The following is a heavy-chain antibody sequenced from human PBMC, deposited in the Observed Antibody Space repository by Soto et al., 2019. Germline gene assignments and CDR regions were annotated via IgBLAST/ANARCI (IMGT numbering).Heavy chain of an antibody. Sequence: SGPTLVNPTQTLTLTCSFSGFSLSTSGVGVGWIRQSPGKALEWLALIYWSGDEHYRPSLKSRLSITKDTSKNHVVLIMTDMDPVDTATYYCARGLATLPVFAFDIWGQGTMVTVSS. CDR3: ARGLATLPVFAFDI. J-gene: IGHJ3*02. V-gene: IGHV2-5*01. D-gene: IGHD6-6*01. CDR1: GFSLSTSGVG. CDR2: IYWSGDE.